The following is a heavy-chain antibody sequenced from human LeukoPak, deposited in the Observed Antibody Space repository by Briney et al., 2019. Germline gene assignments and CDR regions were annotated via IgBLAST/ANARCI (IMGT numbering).Heavy chain of an antibody. CDR2: ISGSGGST. D-gene: IGHD1-26*01. V-gene: IGHV3-23*01. Sequence: GGSLRLSCAASGSTFSSYAMSWVRQAPGKGLEWVSAISGSGGSTYYADSVKGRFTISRDNSKNTLYLQMNSLRAEDTAVYYCAKETSGSYVEYFQHWGQGTLSPSPQ. CDR3: AKETSGSYVEYFQH. CDR1: GSTFSSYA. J-gene: IGHJ1*01.